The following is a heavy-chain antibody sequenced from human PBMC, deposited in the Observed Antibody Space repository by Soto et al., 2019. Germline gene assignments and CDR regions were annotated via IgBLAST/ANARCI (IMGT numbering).Heavy chain of an antibody. CDR1: GSTFTSYA. CDR2: INAGNGNT. Sequence: ASVTVSSKASGSTFTSYAIHWVRQAPGQRLEWMGWINAGNGNTKYSQKFQGRVTITRDTSASTAYMELSSLRSEDTAVYYCARNVIRDSGYDYTYYYYYGMDVWGQGTTVTVS. J-gene: IGHJ6*02. V-gene: IGHV1-3*01. CDR3: ARNVIRDSGYDYTYYYYYGMDV. D-gene: IGHD5-12*01.